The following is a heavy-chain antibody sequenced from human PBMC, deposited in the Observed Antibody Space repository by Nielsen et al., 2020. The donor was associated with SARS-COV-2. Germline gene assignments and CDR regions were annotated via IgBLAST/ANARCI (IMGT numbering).Heavy chain of an antibody. CDR3: ARDSSGTYRRVDY. CDR2: INPTNGGT. D-gene: IGHD3-22*01. Sequence: ASVKVSCKASEYTFTNHYMHWVRQAPGQGLEWMGLINPTNGGTTYAQKFLGTVTMTRDTSTSTVYMELSSLRFDDTAVYYCARDSSGTYRRVDYWGQGTLVTVSS. CDR1: EYTFTNHY. V-gene: IGHV1-46*01. J-gene: IGHJ4*02.